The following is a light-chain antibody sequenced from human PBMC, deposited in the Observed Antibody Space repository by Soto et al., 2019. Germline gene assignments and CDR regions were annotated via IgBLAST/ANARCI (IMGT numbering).Light chain of an antibody. Sequence: EIVLTQSPGTLSLSPGERATLSCRASQSVSSSYLAWYQQKPGQAPRLLIYGASSRATGIPDRFSGSGSGTDFTLPISRLEPEAFAVYYCQQYGSSPRTFGQGTKVEIK. CDR1: QSVSSSY. CDR3: QQYGSSPRT. J-gene: IGKJ1*01. CDR2: GAS. V-gene: IGKV3-20*01.